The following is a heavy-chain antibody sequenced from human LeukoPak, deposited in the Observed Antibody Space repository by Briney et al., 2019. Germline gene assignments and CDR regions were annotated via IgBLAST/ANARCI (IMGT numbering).Heavy chain of an antibody. CDR3: AGAPGYYYGSELGY. D-gene: IGHD3-10*01. CDR1: GFTFSSYS. V-gene: IGHV3-21*01. CDR2: ISSSSYI. J-gene: IGHJ4*02. Sequence: PGGSLRLSCAASGFTFSSYSMNWVRQAPGKGLEWVSSISSSSYIYYADSVKGRFTISRDNAKNSLYLQMNSLRAEDTAVYYCAGAPGYYYGSELGYWGQGTLVTVSS.